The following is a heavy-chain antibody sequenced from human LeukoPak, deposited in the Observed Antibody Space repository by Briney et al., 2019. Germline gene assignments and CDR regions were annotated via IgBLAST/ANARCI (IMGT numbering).Heavy chain of an antibody. D-gene: IGHD2-15*01. CDR2: IYSGST. Sequence: PSEALSLTCTVSGGSVSSSSYYWGWIRQPPGKGLEWIGSIYSGSTYYNPSLKSRVTISVDTSKNQFSLKLSSVTAADTAVYYCAGLAAREFDYWGQGTLVTVSS. V-gene: IGHV4-39*07. CDR3: AGLAAREFDY. CDR1: GGSVSSSSYY. J-gene: IGHJ4*02.